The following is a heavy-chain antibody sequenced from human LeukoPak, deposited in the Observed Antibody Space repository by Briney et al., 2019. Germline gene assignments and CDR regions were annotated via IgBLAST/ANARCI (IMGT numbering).Heavy chain of an antibody. CDR2: ISGSGGST. V-gene: IGHV3-23*01. CDR3: ARVASSSSWSYYFDY. Sequence: PGGSLRLSCAASGFTFSSYAMSWVRQAPGKGLEWVSAISGSGGSTYYADSVKGRFTISRDNSKNTLYLQMNSLRAEDTAVYYCARVASSSSWSYYFDYWGQGTLVTVSS. CDR1: GFTFSSYA. J-gene: IGHJ4*02. D-gene: IGHD6-13*01.